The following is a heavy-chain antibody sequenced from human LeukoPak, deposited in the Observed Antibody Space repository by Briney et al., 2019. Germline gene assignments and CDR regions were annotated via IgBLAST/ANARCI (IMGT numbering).Heavy chain of an antibody. D-gene: IGHD1-1*01. J-gene: IGHJ4*02. CDR2: INPRGDAT. Sequence: ASVKVSCKASGNTFIGYWIHWVRQAPGQGLEWMGAINPRGDATIGAQKFQGRVTTTRDTSTSTVYIELSSLRSEDTAVYYCAREGQQLKHFDYWGQGTLVTVSS. CDR3: AREGQQLKHFDY. CDR1: GNTFIGYW. V-gene: IGHV1-46*01.